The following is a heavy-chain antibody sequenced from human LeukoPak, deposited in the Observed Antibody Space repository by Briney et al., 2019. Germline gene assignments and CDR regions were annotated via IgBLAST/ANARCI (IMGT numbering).Heavy chain of an antibody. CDR1: GFTFSSYS. CDR2: IFSSSSTR. D-gene: IGHD2-2*01. V-gene: IGHV3-48*02. CDR3: ARAVRDCSSNSCLYLFDY. J-gene: IGHJ4*02. Sequence: GESLRLSCAASGFTFSSYSMNWVRQAPGKGLEWVSYIFSSSSTRYYADSVKGRFTISRDNAKNSLYLQMNSLRDEDTAVYYCARAVRDCSSNSCLYLFDYWGQGTLVTVSS.